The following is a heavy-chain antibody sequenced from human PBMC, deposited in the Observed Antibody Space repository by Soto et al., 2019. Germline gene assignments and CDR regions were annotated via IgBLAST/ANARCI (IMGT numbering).Heavy chain of an antibody. Sequence: QVQLQESGPGLVKPSGTLSLTCAVSGGSISSSNWWSWVRQPPGKGLEWIGEIYHIGSTNYNPSLKSRVTISVDKSKNQFSLKLSSVTGADTAVYYCARDSAYCSGGSCYGWFDPWGQGTLVTVSS. D-gene: IGHD2-15*01. CDR1: GGSISSSNW. V-gene: IGHV4-4*02. J-gene: IGHJ5*02. CDR3: ARDSAYCSGGSCYGWFDP. CDR2: IYHIGST.